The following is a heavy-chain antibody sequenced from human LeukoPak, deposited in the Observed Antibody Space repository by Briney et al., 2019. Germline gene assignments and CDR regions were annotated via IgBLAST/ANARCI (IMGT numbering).Heavy chain of an antibody. CDR2: IRGSGDNT. CDR1: GFTFSSYA. D-gene: IGHD1-1*01. J-gene: IGHJ6*02. V-gene: IGHV3-23*01. CDR3: AKRGYAPLV. Sequence: GGSLRLSCAASGFTFSSYAMSWVRQAPGKGLEWVSVIRGSGDNTYYADSVKGRFAISRDNSKNALYLQMNSLRAEDTAVYYCAKRGYAPLVWGQGTTVTVSS.